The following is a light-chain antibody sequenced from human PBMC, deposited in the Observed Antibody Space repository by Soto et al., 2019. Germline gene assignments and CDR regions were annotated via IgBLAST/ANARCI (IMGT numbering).Light chain of an antibody. CDR2: AAS. J-gene: IGKJ1*01. CDR1: QGSSNY. CDR3: LLHNSYPWT. Sequence: DIQMTQSPSAMSASVGDRVTITCRARQGSSNYLAWFQQNPGKVPKRLIYAASSLQSGVPSSFIGSGSGTEFTLPMCSRQPEEFATYYCLLHNSYPWTFGQGPKVEIK. V-gene: IGKV1-17*03.